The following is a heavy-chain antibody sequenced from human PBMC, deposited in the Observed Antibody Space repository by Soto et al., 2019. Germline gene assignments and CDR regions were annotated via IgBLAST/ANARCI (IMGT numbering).Heavy chain of an antibody. V-gene: IGHV1-18*01. CDR2: ISAYNGNT. J-gene: IGHJ4*02. CDR1: GYTFTSYG. CDR3: ARDGGHMTTVTTGSGY. D-gene: IGHD4-17*01. Sequence: QVQLVQSGAEVKKPGAPVKVSCKASGYTFTSYGISWVRQAPGQGLEWMGWISAYNGNTNYAQKLQGRVTMTTDTSTSTANMERRSLRSDDTAVYYCARDGGHMTTVTTGSGYWGQGTLVTVSS.